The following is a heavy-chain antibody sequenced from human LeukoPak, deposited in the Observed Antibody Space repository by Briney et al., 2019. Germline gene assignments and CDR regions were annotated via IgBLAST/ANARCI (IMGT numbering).Heavy chain of an antibody. Sequence: GGSLRLSCAAYGVTFSDYSMSWVRQTPGKGLEWVSYISSGSGTIYYTDSVKGRFTFSRDNAKKSLYLQMNSLRDEDTAVYYCARFLRFLDYWGQGTLVTVSS. V-gene: IGHV3-48*02. J-gene: IGHJ4*02. D-gene: IGHD3-3*01. CDR3: ARFLRFLDY. CDR1: GVTFSDYS. CDR2: ISSGSGTI.